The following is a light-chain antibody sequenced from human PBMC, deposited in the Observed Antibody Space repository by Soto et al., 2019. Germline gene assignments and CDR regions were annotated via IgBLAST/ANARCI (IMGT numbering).Light chain of an antibody. CDR2: EGS. CDR1: SSDVGSYNL. Sequence: QSALTQPASVSGSPGQSITISCTGTSSDVGSYNLVSWYQQHPGKAPKLMIYEGSKRPSGVSNRFSGSKSGNTASLTISGLQAEDEADYYCCSYAGNSPRRVFGGGTKVTVL. V-gene: IGLV2-23*01. CDR3: CSYAGNSPRRV. J-gene: IGLJ2*01.